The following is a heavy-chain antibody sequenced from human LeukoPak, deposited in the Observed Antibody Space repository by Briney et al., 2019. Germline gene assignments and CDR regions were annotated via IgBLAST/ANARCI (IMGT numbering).Heavy chain of an antibody. J-gene: IGHJ4*02. CDR1: GYTFTDYY. D-gene: IGHD2-2*02. V-gene: IGHV1-2*02. CDR2: INPNSGGT. CDR3: ARDKGYCSSTRCYNSLLDY. Sequence: ASVKVSCKASGYTFTDYYMHWVRQPPGQGLEWMGWINPNSGGTNYAQKFQGRVTMTRDTSISTAYMELSRLRSDDTAVYYCARDKGYCSSTRCYNSLLDYWGQGTLVTVSS.